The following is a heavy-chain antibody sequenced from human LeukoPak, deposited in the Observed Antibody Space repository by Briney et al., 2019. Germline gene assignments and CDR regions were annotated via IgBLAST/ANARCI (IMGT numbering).Heavy chain of an antibody. CDR2: IYHSGST. D-gene: IGHD5-18*01. CDR3: ARGDVDTAMTFDY. CDR1: GGSFSGYY. Sequence: SETLSLTCAVYGGSFSGYYWNWIRQPPGKGLEWIGYIYHSGSTYYNPSLKSRVTISVDRSKNQFSLKLSSVTAADTAVYYCARGDVDTAMTFDYWGQGTLVTVSS. J-gene: IGHJ4*02. V-gene: IGHV4-34*01.